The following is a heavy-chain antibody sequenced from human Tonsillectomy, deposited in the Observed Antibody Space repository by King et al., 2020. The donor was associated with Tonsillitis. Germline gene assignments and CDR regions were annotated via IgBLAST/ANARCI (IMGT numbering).Heavy chain of an antibody. V-gene: IGHV3-33*01. CDR1: GFTFSSYG. Sequence: VQLVESGGGVVQPGRSLRLSCAASGFTFSSYGMHWVRQAPGKGLGGVAVIWYDGNKKYYAYSVKGRFTISRDNSNNTPYLQMNSLRAEDTAVYYCARDLVSYYGMGVWGQGTTVTVSS. CDR2: IWYDGNKK. CDR3: ARDLVSYYGMGV. J-gene: IGHJ6*02. D-gene: IGHD2-8*02.